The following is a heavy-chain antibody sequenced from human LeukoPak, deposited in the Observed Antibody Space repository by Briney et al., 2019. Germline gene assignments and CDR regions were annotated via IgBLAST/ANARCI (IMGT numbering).Heavy chain of an antibody. CDR2: IGGRDGGT. CDR1: GFIFSNYA. Sequence: GGSLRLSCAASGFIFSNYAMSWVRQAPGKGLEWVSAIGGRDGGTYYADSVKGRFTVSRDNAKNSLYLQMNSLRAEDTAVYYCARDILSDSYYGMDVWGQGTTVTVSS. CDR3: ARDILSDSYYGMDV. D-gene: IGHD3-9*01. V-gene: IGHV3-23*01. J-gene: IGHJ6*02.